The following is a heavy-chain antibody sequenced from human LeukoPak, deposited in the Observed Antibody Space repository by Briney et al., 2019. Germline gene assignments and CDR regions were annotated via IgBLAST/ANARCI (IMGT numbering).Heavy chain of an antibody. Sequence: GGSLRLSCAASGFTFSSYGMSWVRQAPGKGLEWVSAISGSGGSTYYADSVKGRFTISRDNSKNTLYLQMNSLRAEDTAVYYCAKVGSSSWYVIYYYYMDVWGKGTTVTISS. CDR1: GFTFSSYG. V-gene: IGHV3-23*01. D-gene: IGHD6-13*01. CDR2: ISGSGGST. CDR3: AKVGSSSWYVIYYYYMDV. J-gene: IGHJ6*03.